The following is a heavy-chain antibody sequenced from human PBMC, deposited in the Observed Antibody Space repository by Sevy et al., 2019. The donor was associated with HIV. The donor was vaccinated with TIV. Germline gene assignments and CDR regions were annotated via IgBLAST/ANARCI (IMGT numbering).Heavy chain of an antibody. J-gene: IGHJ6*02. CDR1: GFSFSDHY. CDR2: IRNTAKSYTT. CDR3: TSGASGKYGGYYHALDV. V-gene: IGHV3-72*01. Sequence: GGSLRLSCEASGFSFSDHYMDWVRQAPGMGLEWVGRIRNTAKSYTTEYAASVKGRFSVSRDDSKSSLYLQMNSLKTEDTAVYYCTSGASGKYGGYYHALDVWGQGTTVTVSS. D-gene: IGHD1-26*01.